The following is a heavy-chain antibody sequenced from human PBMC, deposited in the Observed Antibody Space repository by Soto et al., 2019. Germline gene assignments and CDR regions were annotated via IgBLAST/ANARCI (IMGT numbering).Heavy chain of an antibody. J-gene: IGHJ4*02. CDR2: INPGNGNT. D-gene: IGHD3-22*01. V-gene: IGHV1-3*01. CDR3: ERGGYFDSSNYLAY. CDR1: GYTFTSYG. Sequence: ASVKVSCKASGYTFTSYGINWVRQAPGRGLEWMGWINPGNGNTKYSQQFQGRVIIDRDTSASTAYMELSSLRPEDTAVYYCERGGYFDSSNYLAYWGLGALATVSS.